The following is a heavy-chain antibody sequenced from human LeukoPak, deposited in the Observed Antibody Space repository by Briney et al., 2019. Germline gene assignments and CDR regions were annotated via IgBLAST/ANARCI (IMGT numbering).Heavy chain of an antibody. Sequence: SETLSLTCAVYGGSFSSYYWSWIRQPPGKGLEWIGEINHSGSTNYNPSLKSRVTISVDTSKNPFSLKLSSVTAADTAVYYCARENIVATIDWFDPWGQGTLVTVSS. V-gene: IGHV4-34*01. J-gene: IGHJ5*02. CDR1: GGSFSSYY. CDR2: INHSGST. CDR3: ARENIVATIDWFDP. D-gene: IGHD5-12*01.